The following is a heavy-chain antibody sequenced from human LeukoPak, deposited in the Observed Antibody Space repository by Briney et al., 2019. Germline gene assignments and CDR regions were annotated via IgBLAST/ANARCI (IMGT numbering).Heavy chain of an antibody. CDR3: ARNLASGAFDI. J-gene: IGHJ3*02. CDR2: IKQDGSEK. V-gene: IGHV3-7*01. CDR1: GFTFSSYW. Sequence: GGSLRLSCAASGFTFSSYWMSWVRQAPGKGLEWVADIKQDGSEKYYVDFVKGRFTISRDNAKNSLHLQMNSLRAEDTAVYYCARNLASGAFDIWGQGTMVTVSS. D-gene: IGHD6-25*01.